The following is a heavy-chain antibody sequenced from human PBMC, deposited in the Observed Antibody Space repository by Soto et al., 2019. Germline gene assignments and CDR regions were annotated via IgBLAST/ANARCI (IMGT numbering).Heavy chain of an antibody. CDR3: ARVERGTATTVVDAFDI. V-gene: IGHV4-34*01. D-gene: IGHD1-1*01. CDR2: MSHSGGT. Sequence: QVQLQQWGAGLLKPSETLSLTCAVFGGSVNSGNYYWSWIRQPPGKGLEWIGEMSHSGGTHFNPSLKSRVTISVDTSKNQISLKMSSVTAADTALYYCARVERGTATTVVDAFDIWGPGTMVTVSS. J-gene: IGHJ3*02. CDR1: GGSVNSGNYY.